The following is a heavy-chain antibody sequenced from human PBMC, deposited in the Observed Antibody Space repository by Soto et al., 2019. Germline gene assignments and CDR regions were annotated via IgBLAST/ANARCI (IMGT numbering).Heavy chain of an antibody. Sequence: GGSLRLSCAASGFTFSSYSMNWVRQAPGKGLEWVSSIISSSSYIYYADSVKGRFTISRDNAKNSLYLQMNSLRAEDTAVYYCARDDYYDSSGYLAPLDYWGQGTLVTVSS. V-gene: IGHV3-21*06. J-gene: IGHJ4*02. CDR1: GFTFSSYS. D-gene: IGHD3-22*01. CDR3: ARDDYYDSSGYLAPLDY. CDR2: IISSSSYI.